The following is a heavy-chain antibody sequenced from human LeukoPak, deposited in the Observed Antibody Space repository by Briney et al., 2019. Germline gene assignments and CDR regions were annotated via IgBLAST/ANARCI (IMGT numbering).Heavy chain of an antibody. CDR2: INPSGGST. Sequence: ASVKVSCKASGYTFTSYYMHWVRQVPGQGLEWMGIINPSGGSTSYAQKFQGRVTMTRDTSTSTVYMELSSLRSEDTAVYYCARGPGPGVLAAGNMNWFDPWGQGTLVTVSS. V-gene: IGHV1-46*01. CDR1: GYTFTSYY. CDR3: ARGPGPGVLAAGNMNWFDP. J-gene: IGHJ5*02. D-gene: IGHD2-8*02.